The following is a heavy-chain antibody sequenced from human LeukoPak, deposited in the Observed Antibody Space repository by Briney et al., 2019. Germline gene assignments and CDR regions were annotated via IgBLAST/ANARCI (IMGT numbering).Heavy chain of an antibody. CDR3: AKAGGYDSSGYYYYLDY. D-gene: IGHD3-22*01. CDR2: ISNDGRKK. CDR1: GFTFSNFG. J-gene: IGHJ4*02. V-gene: IGHV3-30*18. Sequence: GGSLRLSCAASGFTFSNFGIHWVRQAPGKGLEWVASISNDGRKKNYVDSVEGRFPISRDNSRSTLYLQINSLRPEDTAVYYCAKAGGYDSSGYYYYLDYWGQGTLVTVPS.